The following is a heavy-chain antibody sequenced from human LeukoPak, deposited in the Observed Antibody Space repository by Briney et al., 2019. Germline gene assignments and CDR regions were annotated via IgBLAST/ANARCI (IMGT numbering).Heavy chain of an antibody. J-gene: IGHJ6*04. CDR2: ISSSGSTI. V-gene: IGHV3-48*03. D-gene: IGHD3-10*02. CDR3: AELGITMIGGV. Sequence: GGSLRRSCAASEFSVGSNYMNWVRQAPGKGLEWVSYISSSGSTIYYADSVKGRFTISRDNAKNSLYLQMNSLRAEDTAVYYCAELGITMIGGVWGKGTTVTISS. CDR1: EFSVGSNY.